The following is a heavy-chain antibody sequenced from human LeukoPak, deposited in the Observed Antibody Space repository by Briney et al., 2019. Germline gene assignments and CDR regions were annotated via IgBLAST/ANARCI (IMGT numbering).Heavy chain of an antibody. V-gene: IGHV3-30*18. CDR1: GFTFSGYG. J-gene: IGHJ3*02. D-gene: IGHD3-22*01. CDR2: ISYDGSNK. Sequence: GGSLRLSCAASGFTFSGYGMHWVRQAPGKGLEWVAVISYDGSNKYYADSVKGRFTISRDNSKNTLYLQMNSLRAEDTAVYYCANLATYYYDSSGHDAFDIWGQGTMVTVSS. CDR3: ANLATYYYDSSGHDAFDI.